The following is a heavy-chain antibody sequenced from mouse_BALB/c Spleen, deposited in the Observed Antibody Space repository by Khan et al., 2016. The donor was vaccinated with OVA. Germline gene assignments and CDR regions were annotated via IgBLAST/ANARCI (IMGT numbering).Heavy chain of an antibody. Sequence: QVQLQQSGPDLVAPSQSLSITFTVSGFSLTNYGVHWVRQPPGKGLEWLGVIWAGGSTNYNSALMSRLSISKDNSKSQVFLKMNSLQIDDTAMFYCARNYGNYVEYFDVWGAGTTVTVSS. V-gene: IGHV2-9*02. J-gene: IGHJ1*01. CDR3: ARNYGNYVEYFDV. CDR2: IWAGGST. CDR1: GFSLTNYG. D-gene: IGHD2-1*01.